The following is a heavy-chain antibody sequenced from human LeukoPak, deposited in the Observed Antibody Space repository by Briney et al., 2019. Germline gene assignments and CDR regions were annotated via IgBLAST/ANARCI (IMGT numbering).Heavy chain of an antibody. CDR2: ISGGGANT. J-gene: IGHJ4*02. D-gene: IGHD2-15*01. CDR1: GFTFSSYA. V-gene: IGHV3-23*01. CDR3: AKNKGWELPAELDS. Sequence: GGSLRLSCAASGFTFSSYAMSWVRQAPGKGLEWVSVISGGGANTYYADSVKGRFTISRDNAKNSLYLQLSSLRPEDTAVYYCAKNKGWELPAELDSWGQGALVIVSS.